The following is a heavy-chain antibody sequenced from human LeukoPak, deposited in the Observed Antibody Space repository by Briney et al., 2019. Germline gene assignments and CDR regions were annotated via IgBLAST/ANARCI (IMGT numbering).Heavy chain of an antibody. CDR2: IYYSGST. V-gene: IGHV4-59*12. J-gene: IGHJ3*02. D-gene: IGHD5-12*01. Sequence: PSETLSLTCTVSGGSISGYYWSWIRQPPGKGLEWIGYIYYSGSTYYNPSLKSRVTISVDTSKNQFSLKLSSVTAADTAVYYCARDSGPGAFDIWGQGTMVTVSS. CDR1: GGSISGYY. CDR3: ARDSGPGAFDI.